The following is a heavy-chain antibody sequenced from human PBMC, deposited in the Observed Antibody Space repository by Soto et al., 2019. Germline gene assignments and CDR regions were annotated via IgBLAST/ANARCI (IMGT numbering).Heavy chain of an antibody. J-gene: IGHJ4*02. Sequence: GGSLRLSCAASGFTVTNSWINWVRQAPGKGLVWVSRINSDGSSTTYADSVKGRFTISRDNAKNTLYLQMNSLRAEDTAVYYCASLWELPGYWGQGTLVTVSS. CDR1: GFTVTNSW. D-gene: IGHD1-26*01. V-gene: IGHV3-74*01. CDR3: ASLWELPGY. CDR2: INSDGSST.